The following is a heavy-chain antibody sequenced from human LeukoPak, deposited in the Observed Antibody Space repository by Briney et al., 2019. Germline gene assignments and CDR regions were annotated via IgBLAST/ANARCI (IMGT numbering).Heavy chain of an antibody. Sequence: LXXXXSGGSIXXXXWWXGXRXXRXKXGGXIXXIYHSGSTNYNPSLKRRITISVDKSKNLFSLKLSSVTAADAGVYHCARRHLEGYNAYGLFDYWGQGTLVTVSS. D-gene: IGHD5-12*01. CDR1: GGSIXXXXW. CDR2: IYHSGST. V-gene: IGHV4-4*02. CDR3: ARRHLEGYNAYGLFDY. J-gene: IGHJ4*02.